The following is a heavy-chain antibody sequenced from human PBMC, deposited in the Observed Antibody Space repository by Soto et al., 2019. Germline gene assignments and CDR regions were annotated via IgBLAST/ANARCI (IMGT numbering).Heavy chain of an antibody. J-gene: IGHJ6*02. CDR2: VSYDGYNK. Sequence: PGGSLRLSCAASGFPFNHFAMHWVRQAPGKGLDWVAVVSYDGYNKYYADSLKGRFTISRDNSENMVYVQMNSLRVEDTAVYYCARGPLCGSGGELGGYYYGMDVWGQGTTVTVSS. CDR1: GFPFNHFA. D-gene: IGHD3-10*01. CDR3: ARGPLCGSGGELGGYYYGMDV. V-gene: IGHV3-30-3*01.